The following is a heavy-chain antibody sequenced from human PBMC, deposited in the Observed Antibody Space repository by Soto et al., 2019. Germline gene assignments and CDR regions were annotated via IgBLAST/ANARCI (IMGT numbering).Heavy chain of an antibody. J-gene: IGHJ4*02. Sequence: QITLNESGPTVVKPTETLTLTCTFSGFSLTTSGVGVGWVRQSPGKAPEWLAFIYWDDDKRYSTSLKSSLTITKNTSKKRMILKMANVDQLDTATYYCANRVLRAVFALVTTTAIYFEYWGQGTPVVVS. CDR2: IYWDDDK. V-gene: IGHV2-5*02. D-gene: IGHD5-18*01. CDR1: GFSLTTSGVG. CDR3: ANRVLRAVFALVTTTAIYFEY.